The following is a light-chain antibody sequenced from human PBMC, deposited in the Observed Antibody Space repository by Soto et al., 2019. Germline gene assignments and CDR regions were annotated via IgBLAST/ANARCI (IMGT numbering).Light chain of an antibody. CDR3: QQRYSSPRP. CDR1: QSISSY. J-gene: IGKJ4*01. Sequence: DIQMTQSPSSLSASVGDRVTITCRASQSISSYLNWYQQKPGKAPKLLIYAASSLQSGVPSRFSGSGSGTDFTLTISSLQPEDFATYYCQQRYSSPRPFGGGTKVEIK. CDR2: AAS. V-gene: IGKV1-39*01.